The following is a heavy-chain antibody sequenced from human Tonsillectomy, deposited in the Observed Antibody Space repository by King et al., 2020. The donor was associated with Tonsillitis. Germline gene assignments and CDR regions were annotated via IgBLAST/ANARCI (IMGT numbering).Heavy chain of an antibody. CDR2: IYHSGST. CDR1: GYSISSDYY. J-gene: IGHJ4*02. V-gene: IGHV4-38-2*02. D-gene: IGHD3-22*01. Sequence: QLQESGPGLVKPSETLSLTCTVSGYSISSDYYWGWIRQPPGKGLEWIGSIYHSGSTYYNPSPKSRVTISVDTSKNQFSLKLSSVTAADTAVYYCAGDGPPSYYDTGGYYDWGQGTLVTVSS. CDR3: AGDGPPSYYDTGGYYD.